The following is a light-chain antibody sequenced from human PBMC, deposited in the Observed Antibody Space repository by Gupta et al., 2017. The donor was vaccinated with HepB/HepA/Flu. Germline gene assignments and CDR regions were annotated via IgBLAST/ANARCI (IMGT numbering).Light chain of an antibody. CDR1: SGSVSTSYY. J-gene: IGLJ3*02. CDR3: VLYIGSGIWV. CDR2: STN. V-gene: IGLV8-61*01. Sequence: QPVVPQEPSSSVSPGGTVTRNRGLGSGSVSTSYYPSWYQQTPGQPPRTRIYSTNTRSSGVPDRFSGSILGNKAALTITGSQADDESDYYCVLYIGSGIWVFGGGTKLTVL.